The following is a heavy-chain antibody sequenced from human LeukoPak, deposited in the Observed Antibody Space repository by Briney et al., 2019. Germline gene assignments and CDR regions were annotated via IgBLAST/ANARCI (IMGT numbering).Heavy chain of an antibody. CDR3: XRXGEXXGXFDX. J-gene: IGHJ5*02. V-gene: IGHV4-59*01. Sequence: IGYIXYSGXTDYNPSLKXRXXISADTSKNQFSLKVRSVNAADTAVYYCXRXGEXXGXFDXWXXG. D-gene: IGHD2-21*01. CDR2: IXYSGXT.